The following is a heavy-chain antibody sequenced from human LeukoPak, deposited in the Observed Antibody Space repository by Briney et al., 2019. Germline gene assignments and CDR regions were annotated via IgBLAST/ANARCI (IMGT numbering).Heavy chain of an antibody. CDR3: ARADYGASDFYYYMDV. CDR2: IGAYNGNT. D-gene: IGHD4-17*01. J-gene: IGHJ6*03. V-gene: IGHV1-18*01. Sequence: VASVKVSCKASNYTFNTYGITWVRQAPGQGLEWMGWIGAYNGNTNYAQKLHGRVTMTTDTSTKTAYMELRSLISDDTAVYYCARADYGASDFYYYMDVWGKGTTVTVSS. CDR1: NYTFNTYG.